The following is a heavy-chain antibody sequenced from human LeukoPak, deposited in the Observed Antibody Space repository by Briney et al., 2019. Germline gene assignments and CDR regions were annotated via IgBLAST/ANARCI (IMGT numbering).Heavy chain of an antibody. CDR1: RFTFSRHW. J-gene: IGHJ4*02. CDR2: MNQDGSAI. CDR3: ARTVPGYPDDYFDY. Sequence: PGGSLRLSCAASRFTFSRHWMSWVRQAPGKGLERVAHMNQDGSAIYSVDSVKGRFTISRDNDKNSLYLQMNGLTVADTAVYYCARTVPGYPDDYFDYWGQGTLVTVSP. D-gene: IGHD6-19*01. V-gene: IGHV3-7*01.